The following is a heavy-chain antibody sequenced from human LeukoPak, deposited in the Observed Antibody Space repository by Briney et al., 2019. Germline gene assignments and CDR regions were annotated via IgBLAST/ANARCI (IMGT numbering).Heavy chain of an antibody. Sequence: GGSLRLSCAASGFTFSSYWMHWVRQAPGKGLEWVSYISSSGSTIYYADSVKGRFTISRDNAKNSLYLQMNSLRAEDTAVYYCARDKEYPELDYWGQGTLVTVSS. V-gene: IGHV3-48*04. CDR1: GFTFSSYW. CDR2: ISSSGSTI. CDR3: ARDKEYPELDY. J-gene: IGHJ4*02. D-gene: IGHD2/OR15-2a*01.